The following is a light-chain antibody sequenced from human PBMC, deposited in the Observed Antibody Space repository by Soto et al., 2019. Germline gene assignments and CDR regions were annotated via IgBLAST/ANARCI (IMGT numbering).Light chain of an antibody. Sequence: SVSGSPGQSITISCTGTSGDVGGYNAVAWYQQHPGKAPKLLIFEVSNRPSGSSDRFSGSKSGNTASLTISGLQAEDEADYYCTSFRGSTDIYDFATGSKDTV. CDR2: EVS. J-gene: IGLJ1*01. V-gene: IGLV2-14*01. CDR3: TSFRGSTDIYD. CDR1: SGDVGGYNA.